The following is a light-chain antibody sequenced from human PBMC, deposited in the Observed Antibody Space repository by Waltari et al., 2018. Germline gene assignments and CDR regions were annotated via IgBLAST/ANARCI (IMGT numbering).Light chain of an antibody. CDR2: EGS. Sequence: QSALTQPASESGSPGQSINISCTGTSSDVGSYNFVSWYQQHPVKAPKLMIYEGSKRPSGVFNRFSVCKSGNRASRTISGLQAEDEADYYGCSYGTSTTWVFGGGTRLTVL. CDR1: SSDVGSYNF. V-gene: IGLV2-23*01. J-gene: IGLJ3*02. CDR3: CSYGTSTTWV.